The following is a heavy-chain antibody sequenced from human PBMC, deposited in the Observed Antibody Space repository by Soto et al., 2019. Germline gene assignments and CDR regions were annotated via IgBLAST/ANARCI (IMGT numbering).Heavy chain of an antibody. V-gene: IGHV1-46*01. CDR1: GYTFTSYY. CDR3: ASDIKYDSSGYYWFDP. CDR2: INPSGGST. D-gene: IGHD3-22*01. J-gene: IGHJ5*02. Sequence: QVQLVQSGAEVKKPGASVKVSCKASGYTFTSYYMHWVRQAPGQGLEWMGIINPSGGSTSYAQKFQGRVTMTRDTSTSTVYMELSSLRSEDTAVYYCASDIKYDSSGYYWFDPRGQGTLVTVSS.